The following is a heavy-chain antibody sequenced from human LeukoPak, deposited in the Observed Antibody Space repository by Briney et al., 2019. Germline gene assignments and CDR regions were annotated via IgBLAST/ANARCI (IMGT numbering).Heavy chain of an antibody. D-gene: IGHD3-22*01. Sequence: PGGSLRLSCAASGFTFSSYGMHWVRQAPGKGLEWGAVIWYDGSNKYYADSVKGRFTISRDNSKNTLYLQMDSLRAEDTAVYYCARDWEDCDSSGYLVYWGQGTLVTVSS. CDR3: ARDWEDCDSSGYLVY. CDR2: IWYDGSNK. J-gene: IGHJ4*02. V-gene: IGHV3-33*01. CDR1: GFTFSSYG.